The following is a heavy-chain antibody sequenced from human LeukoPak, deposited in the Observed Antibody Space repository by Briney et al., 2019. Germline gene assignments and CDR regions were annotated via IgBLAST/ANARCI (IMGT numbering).Heavy chain of an antibody. Sequence: GGSLRLSCAASGFTFSSYSMNWVRQAPGKGLEWVSSISSSSSYIYYADSVKGRFTISRDNAKNSLYLQMNSLRAEDTAVYYCARPSLQPWYSGSYQWAYAFDIWGQGTMVTVSS. CDR1: GFTFSSYS. CDR2: ISSSSSYI. CDR3: ARPSLQPWYSGSYQWAYAFDI. J-gene: IGHJ3*02. V-gene: IGHV3-21*01. D-gene: IGHD1-26*01.